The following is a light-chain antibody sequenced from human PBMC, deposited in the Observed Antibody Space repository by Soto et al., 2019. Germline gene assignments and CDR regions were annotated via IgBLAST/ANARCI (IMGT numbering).Light chain of an antibody. Sequence: DIPMTQSPTSLPASVGDTITITCRASQNIRSYLNWYQQKPGKAPDLLIYATSILQTGVPSRFSGSGTGTDFTLTINGLHPEDFATYFCQQGYTTRWTFAQGTKVEVK. CDR3: QQGYTTRWT. CDR2: ATS. CDR1: QNIRSY. J-gene: IGKJ1*01. V-gene: IGKV1-39*01.